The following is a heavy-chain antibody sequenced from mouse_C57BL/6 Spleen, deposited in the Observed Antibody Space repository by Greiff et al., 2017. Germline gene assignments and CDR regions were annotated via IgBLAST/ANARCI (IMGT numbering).Heavy chain of an antibody. Sequence: EVQVVESGGDLVKPGGSLKLSCAASGFTFSSYGMSWVRQTPDKRLEWVATISSGGSYTYYPDSVKGRFTISRDNAKNTLYLQMSSLKSEDTAMYYCARPQTAQSSYYFDYWGQGTTLTVSS. CDR1: GFTFSSYG. CDR2: ISSGGSYT. J-gene: IGHJ2*01. V-gene: IGHV5-6*01. CDR3: ARPQTAQSSYYFDY. D-gene: IGHD3-2*02.